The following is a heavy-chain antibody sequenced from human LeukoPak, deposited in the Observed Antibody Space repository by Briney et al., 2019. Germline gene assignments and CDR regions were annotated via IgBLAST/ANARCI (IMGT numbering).Heavy chain of an antibody. CDR1: GGSISRGGYY. CDR2: IYYNGST. J-gene: IGHJ4*02. D-gene: IGHD3-10*01. Sequence: SETLSLTCTVSGGSISRGGYYWSWIRQHPGKGLEWSVYIYYNGSTYYNPSLKSRVTISVDTSKNQCSLKLSSVTAADTAVYYGARGPGVQEVYFDYWGQGTLVTVSS. V-gene: IGHV4-31*03. CDR3: ARGPGVQEVYFDY.